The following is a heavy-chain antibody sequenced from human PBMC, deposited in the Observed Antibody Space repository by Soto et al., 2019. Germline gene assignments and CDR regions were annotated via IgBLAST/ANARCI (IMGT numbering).Heavy chain of an antibody. V-gene: IGHV3-23*01. Sequence: EVQLLETGGGLVQPGGSLRLSCAASGFTFSSYAMSWVRQAQGKGLEWDSAISGSGGSTYYADSVKGRFTISRDNSKNALYLQMNRRRAEDTVVYYCAKDRMAGIQPSQTYAVDIWGQGPMVSVAS. CDR3: AKDRMAGIQPSQTYAVDI. CDR2: ISGSGGST. J-gene: IGHJ3*02. D-gene: IGHD5-18*01. CDR1: GFTFSSYA.